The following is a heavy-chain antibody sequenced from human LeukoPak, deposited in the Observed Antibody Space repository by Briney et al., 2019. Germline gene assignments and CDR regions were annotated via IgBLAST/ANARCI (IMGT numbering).Heavy chain of an antibody. CDR1: GGSISSYY. V-gene: IGHV4-4*07. D-gene: IGHD3-10*01. J-gene: IGHJ4*02. Sequence: TETLSLTSTVYGGSISSYYWSWLRQPAGKGLEWIGRIYTSGSTNYNPSLKSRVTMSVDTSKNQFSLKLSSVTAADTAVYYCARAPSAGSYSFYYFDYWGQGTLVTVSS. CDR3: ARAPSAGSYSFYYFDY. CDR2: IYTSGST.